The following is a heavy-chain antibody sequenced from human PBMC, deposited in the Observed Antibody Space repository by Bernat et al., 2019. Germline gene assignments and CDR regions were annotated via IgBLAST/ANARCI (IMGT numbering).Heavy chain of an antibody. V-gene: IGHV1-2*04. J-gene: IGHJ3*02. CDR1: GYTFTGYY. CDR3: ARSGRITMFGVAHSGAFDI. Sequence: QVQLVQSGAEVKKPGASVKVSCKASGYTFTGYYMHWVRQAPGQGLEWMGWINPNSGGTNYAQKFQGWVTMTRETSISTAYMELSRLRSDDTAVYYCARSGRITMFGVAHSGAFDIWGQGTMVTVAS. CDR2: INPNSGGT. D-gene: IGHD3-3*01.